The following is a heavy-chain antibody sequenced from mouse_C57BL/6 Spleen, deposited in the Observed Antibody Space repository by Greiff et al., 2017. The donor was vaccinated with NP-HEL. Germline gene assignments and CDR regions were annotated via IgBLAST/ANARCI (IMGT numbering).Heavy chain of an antibody. Sequence: VQGVESGPELVKPGASVKISCKASGYAFSSSWMNWVKQRPGKGLEWIGRIYPGDGDTNYNGKFKGKATLTADKSSSTAYMQLSSLTSEDSAVYFCAREYSYYFDYWGQGTTLTVSS. CDR3: AREYSYYFDY. V-gene: IGHV1-82*01. CDR1: GYAFSSSW. CDR2: IYPGDGDT. D-gene: IGHD5-2*01. J-gene: IGHJ2*01.